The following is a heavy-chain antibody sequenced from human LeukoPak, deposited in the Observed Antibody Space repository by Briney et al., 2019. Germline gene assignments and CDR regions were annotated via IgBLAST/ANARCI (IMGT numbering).Heavy chain of an antibody. D-gene: IGHD3-16*01. CDR3: AKDLRCSFYYDDYMDV. V-gene: IGHV3-9*01. CDR1: GFRFDDYA. J-gene: IGHJ6*03. Sequence: PGRSLRLSCAASGFRFDDYAMHWVRQVPGKGLEWVAGISWNSGSRVYAASVKGRFTISRDSAKNSLFLQMDSLRPGDTALYYCAKDLRCSFYYDDYMDVWGKGTMVTVAS. CDR2: ISWNSGSR.